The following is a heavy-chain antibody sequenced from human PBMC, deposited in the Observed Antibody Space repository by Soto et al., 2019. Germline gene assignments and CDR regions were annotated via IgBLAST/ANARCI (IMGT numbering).Heavy chain of an antibody. Sequence: GGSLRLSCAASGFTFSSYAMSWVRQAPGKGLEWVSAISGSGGSTYYADSVKGRFTISRDNSKNTLYLQMNSLRAEDTAVYYCAKERQGGHMGCGGDCPDFDYWGQGTLVTVSS. V-gene: IGHV3-23*01. CDR2: ISGSGGST. J-gene: IGHJ4*02. CDR3: AKERQGGHMGCGGDCPDFDY. D-gene: IGHD2-21*02. CDR1: GFTFSSYA.